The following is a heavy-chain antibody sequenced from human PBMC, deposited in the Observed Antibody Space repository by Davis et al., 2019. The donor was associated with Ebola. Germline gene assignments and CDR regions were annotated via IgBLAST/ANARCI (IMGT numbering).Heavy chain of an antibody. CDR3: ARSNWGYYFDS. CDR2: INAVNGNT. CDR1: GSTFTSYG. J-gene: IGHJ4*02. D-gene: IGHD7-27*01. V-gene: IGHV1-3*01. Sequence: ASVKVSCKASGSTFTSYGIHWVRQAPGQRLEWMGWINAVNGNTKYSQKFRGRVTITRDTSASTAYMELRSLTSEDTAVYYCARSNWGYYFDSWGQGTLVTVSS.